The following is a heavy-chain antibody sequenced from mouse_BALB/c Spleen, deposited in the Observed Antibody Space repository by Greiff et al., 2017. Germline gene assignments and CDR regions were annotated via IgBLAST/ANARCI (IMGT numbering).Heavy chain of an antibody. Sequence: EVKLMESGGGLVQPGGSRKLSCAASGFTFSSFGMHWVRQAPEKGLEWVAYISSGSSTIYYADTVKGRFTISRDNPKNTLFLQMTSLRSEDTAMYYCARSLTGHYAMDYWGQGTSVTVSS. CDR1: GFTFSSFG. J-gene: IGHJ4*01. CDR2: ISSGSSTI. D-gene: IGHD4-1*01. V-gene: IGHV5-17*02. CDR3: ARSLTGHYAMDY.